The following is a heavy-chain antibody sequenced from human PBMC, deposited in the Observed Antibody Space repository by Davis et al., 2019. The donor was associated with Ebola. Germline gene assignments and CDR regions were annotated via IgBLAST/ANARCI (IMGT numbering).Heavy chain of an antibody. CDR1: GFTFSSYG. Sequence: PGGSLRLSCAASGFTFSSYGMHWVRQAPGKGLEWVAVIWYDGSNKYYADSVKGRFTISRDNSKNTLYLQMNSLRDEDTAVYYCATELRFLEWLFIGAFDIWGQGTMVTVSS. CDR3: ATELRFLEWLFIGAFDI. J-gene: IGHJ3*02. D-gene: IGHD3-3*01. V-gene: IGHV3-33*01. CDR2: IWYDGSNK.